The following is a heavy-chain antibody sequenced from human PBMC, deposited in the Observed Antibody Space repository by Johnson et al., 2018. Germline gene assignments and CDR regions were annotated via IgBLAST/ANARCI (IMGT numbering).Heavy chain of an antibody. Sequence: EVQLVESGGGVVQPGKSLRLSCAASGFTFSSYGMHWVRQAPGKGLEWVSAISGRGVSTYYADSVKGRFTLTRDNAKNSLYLQMNSLRAEDTAVYYWARDGGDCGVVTHYYYGMDVWGQGTTVTVS. D-gene: IGHD3-3*01. CDR2: ISGRGVST. CDR1: GFTFSSYG. J-gene: IGHJ6*02. CDR3: ARDGGDCGVVTHYYYGMDV. V-gene: IGHV3-21*04.